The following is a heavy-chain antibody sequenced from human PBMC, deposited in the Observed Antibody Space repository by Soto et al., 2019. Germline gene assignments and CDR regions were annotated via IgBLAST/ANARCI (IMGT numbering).Heavy chain of an antibody. CDR1: GFTFSNYA. J-gene: IGHJ4*02. V-gene: IGHV3-30-3*01. CDR3: ARAGSSGTIDY. D-gene: IGHD6-19*01. Sequence: GGSLRLSCAASGFTFSNYAMHWVRQAPGKGLEWVSVISYDGSTKYYADSVKGRFSISRDNSKNTLYLQMNSLRADDTAVYYCARAGSSGTIDYWGQGTLGTSPQ. CDR2: ISYDGSTK.